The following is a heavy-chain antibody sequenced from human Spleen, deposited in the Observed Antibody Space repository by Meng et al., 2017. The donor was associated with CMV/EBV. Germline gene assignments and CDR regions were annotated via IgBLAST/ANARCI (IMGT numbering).Heavy chain of an antibody. J-gene: IGHJ4*02. CDR2: INHSGST. CDR1: GGSFSGYY. CDR3: ARGRDYYDSSGSLDY. D-gene: IGHD3-22*01. Sequence: QGQLQQGVAGLLKPSETLSLTCAVYGGSFSGYYWSWIRQPPGKWLEWIGEINHSGSTNYNPSLKSRVTISVDTSKNQFSLKLSSVTAADTAVYYCARGRDYYDSSGSLDYWGQGTLVTVSS. V-gene: IGHV4-34*01.